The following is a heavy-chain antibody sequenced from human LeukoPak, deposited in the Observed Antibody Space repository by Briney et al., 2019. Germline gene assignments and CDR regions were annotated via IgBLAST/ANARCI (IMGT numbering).Heavy chain of an antibody. D-gene: IGHD1-14*01. Sequence: ASVKVSCKASGGTFSSYTISWVRQAPGQGLEWMGRIIPILGIANYAQKFQGRVTITADKSTSTAYMELSSLRSEDTAVHYCARVAEPGLFDYWGQGTLVTVSS. CDR3: ARVAEPGLFDY. CDR2: IIPILGIA. V-gene: IGHV1-69*02. CDR1: GGTFSSYT. J-gene: IGHJ4*02.